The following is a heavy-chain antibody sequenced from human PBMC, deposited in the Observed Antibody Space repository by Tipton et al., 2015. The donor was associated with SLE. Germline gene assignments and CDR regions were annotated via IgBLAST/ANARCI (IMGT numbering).Heavy chain of an antibody. D-gene: IGHD6-13*01. CDR1: GFTFSSYG. V-gene: IGHV3-30*02. Sequence: GSLRLSCAASGFTFSSYGMHWVRQAPGKGLEWVAFIRYDGSNKYYADSVKGRFTISRDNSKNTLYLQMNSLRAEDTAVYYCAKGAGYSSSWSYFDYWGQGTLVTVSS. CDR2: IRYDGSNK. CDR3: AKGAGYSSSWSYFDY. J-gene: IGHJ4*02.